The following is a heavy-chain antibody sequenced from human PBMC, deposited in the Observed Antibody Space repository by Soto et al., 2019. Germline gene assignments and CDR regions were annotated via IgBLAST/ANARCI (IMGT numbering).Heavy chain of an antibody. D-gene: IGHD4-4*01. V-gene: IGHV3-23*01. J-gene: IGHJ4*02. Sequence: PGGSLRLSCAASGFTFDNYGMTWVRQAPGRGLEWVSGISGAGGSTYYGDSVQGRFTISRDNSKNTLYLQMNRLRAEDTAVYYCAKAGDYTNPPTYSDFWGQGAPVTVSS. CDR2: ISGAGGST. CDR3: AKAGDYTNPPTYSDF. CDR1: GFTFDNYG.